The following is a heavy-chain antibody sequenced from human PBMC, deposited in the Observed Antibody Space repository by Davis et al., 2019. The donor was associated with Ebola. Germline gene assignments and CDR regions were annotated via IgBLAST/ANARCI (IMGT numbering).Heavy chain of an antibody. CDR2: ISYDGSNK. D-gene: IGHD3-9*01. V-gene: IGHV3-30-3*01. CDR3: ARVHYDILTGYADY. CDR1: GFTFSSYA. Sequence: GESLKISCAASGFTFSSYAMHWVRQAPGKGLEWVAVISYDGSNKYYADSVKGRFTISRDNSKNTLYLQMNSLRAEDTAVYYCARVHYDILTGYADYWGQGTLVTVSS. J-gene: IGHJ4*02.